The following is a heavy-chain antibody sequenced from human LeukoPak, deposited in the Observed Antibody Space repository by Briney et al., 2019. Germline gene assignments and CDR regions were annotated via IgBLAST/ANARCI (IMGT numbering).Heavy chain of an antibody. V-gene: IGHV3-30*18. J-gene: IGHJ4*02. CDR1: GFTFSSYG. D-gene: IGHD1-26*01. Sequence: GGALRLSCAASGFTFSSYGMHRVRQAPGKGLERVSVISYDGSNKYYADSVKGRFTISRDNSKNTLYLQMNSLRAEDTAVYYCAKDRRSGSYVSDYWGQGTLVTVSS. CDR2: ISYDGSNK. CDR3: AKDRRSGSYVSDY.